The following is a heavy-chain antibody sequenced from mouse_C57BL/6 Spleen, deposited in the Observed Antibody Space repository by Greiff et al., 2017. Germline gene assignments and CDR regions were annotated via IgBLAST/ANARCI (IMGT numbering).Heavy chain of an antibody. D-gene: IGHD2-5*01. CDR1: GYTFTSYW. J-gene: IGHJ4*01. CDR3: ARKSNPYYYAMDY. Sequence: QVQLQKPGAELVKPGASVKMSCKASGYTFTSYWITWVKQRPGQGLEWIGDIYPGSGSTNYNEKFKSKATLTVDTSSSTAYMQLSSLTSEDSAVYYCARKSNPYYYAMDYWGQGTSVTVSS. V-gene: IGHV1-55*01. CDR2: IYPGSGST.